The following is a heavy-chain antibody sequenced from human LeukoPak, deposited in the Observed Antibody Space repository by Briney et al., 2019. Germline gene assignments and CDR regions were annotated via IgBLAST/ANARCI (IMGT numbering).Heavy chain of an antibody. Sequence: GGSLRLSCAASGFTFDDYAMHWVRQAPGKGLEWVSGISWNSGSIDYADSVKGRFTISRDNAKNSLYLQMNSLRAEDTAVYYCARGSRPLRFLEWLPDYWGQGTLVTVSS. D-gene: IGHD3-3*01. J-gene: IGHJ4*02. CDR1: GFTFDDYA. CDR2: ISWNSGSI. V-gene: IGHV3-9*01. CDR3: ARGSRPLRFLEWLPDY.